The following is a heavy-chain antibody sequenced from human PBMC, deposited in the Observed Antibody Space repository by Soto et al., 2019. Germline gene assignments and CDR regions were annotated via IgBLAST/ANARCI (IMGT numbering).Heavy chain of an antibody. CDR2: INDSGRA. J-gene: IGHJ4*02. Sequence: QVQLQESGPGLVKPSETLSLTCTVSGGSFSSYYWNWLRQPPGKGLEWIGYINDSGRAHYNPSLKSRVTISVDTLKNQCSLKLTAVTAADSAGYYCARGGGYQDYGGQGTMVTVSS. CDR1: GGSFSSYY. D-gene: IGHD2-2*01. V-gene: IGHV4-59*01. CDR3: ARGGGYQDY.